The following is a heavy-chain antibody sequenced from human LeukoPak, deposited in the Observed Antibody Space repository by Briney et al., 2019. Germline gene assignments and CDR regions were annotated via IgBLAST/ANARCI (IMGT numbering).Heavy chain of an antibody. CDR3: ARQGPDYDFWSGYPENWFDP. CDR1: GGSISSYY. Sequence: SETLSLTCTASGGSISSYYWSWIRQPPGKGLEWIGYIYYSGSTNYNPSLKSRVTISVDTSKNQFSLKLSSVTAADTAVYYCARQGPDYDFWSGYPENWFDPWGQGTLVTVSS. CDR2: IYYSGST. V-gene: IGHV4-59*01. J-gene: IGHJ5*02. D-gene: IGHD3-3*01.